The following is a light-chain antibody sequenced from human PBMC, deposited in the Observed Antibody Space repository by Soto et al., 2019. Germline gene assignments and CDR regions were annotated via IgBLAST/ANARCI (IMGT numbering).Light chain of an antibody. J-gene: IGKJ1*01. CDR3: QQYGSSPRT. CDR2: GAS. CDR1: QSVSSSY. V-gene: IGKV3-20*01. Sequence: EIVLTQSPGTLSLSPGERATLSCRASQSVSSSYLAWYQQKPGQAPRLLIYGASSRAPGIPDRFSDSGSGTDFTLTISRLEPEDFAVYYCQQYGSSPRTFGQGTKVEIK.